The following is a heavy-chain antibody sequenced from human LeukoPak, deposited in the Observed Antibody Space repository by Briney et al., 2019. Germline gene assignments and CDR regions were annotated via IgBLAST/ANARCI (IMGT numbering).Heavy chain of an antibody. V-gene: IGHV1-69*13. CDR3: ARGYGDYAYYYYMDV. Sequence: GASVKVSCKASGGTFSSYAISWVRQAPGQGLEWMGGIIPIFGTANYAQKFQGRVTTTADESTSTAYMELSSLRSEDTAVYYCARGYGDYAYYYYMDVWGKGTTVTVSS. CDR1: GGTFSSYA. CDR2: IIPIFGTA. D-gene: IGHD4-17*01. J-gene: IGHJ6*03.